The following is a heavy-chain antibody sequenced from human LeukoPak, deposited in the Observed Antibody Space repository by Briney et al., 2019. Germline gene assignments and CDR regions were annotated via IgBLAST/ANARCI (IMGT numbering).Heavy chain of an antibody. D-gene: IGHD4-23*01. CDR3: ARAYGGNSDYFDY. J-gene: IGHJ4*02. CDR2: IIPIFGTA. CDR1: GGTFRSYA. V-gene: IGHV1-69*01. Sequence: ASVKVSCKASGGTFRSYAISWVRQAPGQGLEWMGGIIPIFGTANYAQKFQGRVTITADESTSTAYMELSSLRSEDTAVYYCARAYGGNSDYFDYWGQGTLVTVSS.